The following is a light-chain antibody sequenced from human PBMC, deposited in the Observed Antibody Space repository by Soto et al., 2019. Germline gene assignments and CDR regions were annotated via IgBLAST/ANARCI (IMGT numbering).Light chain of an antibody. CDR1: SSNIGSNT. V-gene: IGLV1-44*01. CDR2: SNY. Sequence: QSVLTQPPSASGTPGQRVTISCSGSSSNIGSNTVNWYQQLPGTAPKLLIYSNYRRPSGVPDRFSGAKSGTSASLAISGLQSDDEADYYCAAWDDSLNGPGFGGGTKLTVL. J-gene: IGLJ2*01. CDR3: AAWDDSLNGPG.